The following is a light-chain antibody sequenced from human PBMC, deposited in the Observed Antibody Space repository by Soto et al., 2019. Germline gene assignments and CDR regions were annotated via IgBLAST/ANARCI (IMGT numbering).Light chain of an antibody. CDR1: QSVASR. V-gene: IGKV3-15*01. Sequence: EIVMTQSPAILSVSPGEGATLSCRASQSVASRLAWYQHTPGQAPRLLIYGASTRATDIPARFSGSGSGTEFTLTITSLQSEDFAVYYCQQYNDWPRTFGQGTKVDIK. CDR3: QQYNDWPRT. J-gene: IGKJ1*01. CDR2: GAS.